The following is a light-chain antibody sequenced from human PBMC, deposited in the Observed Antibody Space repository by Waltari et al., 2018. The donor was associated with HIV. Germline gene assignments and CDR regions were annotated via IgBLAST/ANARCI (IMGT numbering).Light chain of an antibody. CDR3: QQYDNWPPIT. Sequence: EIVMTQSPATLSVSPGERATLSCRASQSVRSNLAWYQQRPGQAPRPLISGASTRATGVPARCSGSVSGTDFTLTISSLQSEDFAVYYCQQYDNWPPITFGQGTRLEIK. J-gene: IGKJ5*01. CDR1: QSVRSN. V-gene: IGKV3-15*01. CDR2: GAS.